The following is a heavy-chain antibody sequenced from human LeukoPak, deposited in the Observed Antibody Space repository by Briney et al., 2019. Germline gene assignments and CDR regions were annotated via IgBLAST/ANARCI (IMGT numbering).Heavy chain of an antibody. CDR1: GFTFSSYS. Sequence: PGGSLRLSCAASGFTFSSYSMNWVRQAPGKGLEWVSSISSSSSYIYYADSVKGRFTISRDNAKNSPYLQMNSLRAKDTAVYYCAKDGSLKADAFDIWGQGTMVTVSS. J-gene: IGHJ3*02. V-gene: IGHV3-21*01. CDR2: ISSSSSYI. D-gene: IGHD2-15*01. CDR3: AKDGSLKADAFDI.